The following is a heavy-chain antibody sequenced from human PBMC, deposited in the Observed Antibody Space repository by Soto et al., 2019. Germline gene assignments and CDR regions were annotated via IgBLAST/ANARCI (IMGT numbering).Heavy chain of an antibody. CDR1: GDSVSSNSAA. J-gene: IGHJ6*02. CDR2: TYYRSKWYN. V-gene: IGHV6-1*01. Sequence: SPTLSLPCAISGDSVSSNSAAWNWLRQSPSRGLEWLGRTYYRSKWYNDYAVSVKSRITINPDKAKNQSSLQLNSVTPEDTAVYYCARGGYDFWSGYNYYGMDVWGQGTTVTVSS. D-gene: IGHD3-3*01. CDR3: ARGGYDFWSGYNYYGMDV.